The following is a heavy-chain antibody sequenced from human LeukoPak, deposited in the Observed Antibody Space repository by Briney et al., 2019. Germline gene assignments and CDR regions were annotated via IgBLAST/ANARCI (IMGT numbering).Heavy chain of an antibody. CDR2: IKHDGSEK. D-gene: IGHD5/OR15-5a*01. CDR1: GFTFRIYW. CDR3: ARDYLYPMDV. Sequence: GGSLRLSCEASGFTFRIYWMSWVRQAPGKGLEWVANIKHDGSEKYYVDSVKGRFTISRDNAKNSLYLQMNSLRAEDTAVYYCARDYLYPMDVWGQGTTVTVSS. V-gene: IGHV3-7*04. J-gene: IGHJ6*02.